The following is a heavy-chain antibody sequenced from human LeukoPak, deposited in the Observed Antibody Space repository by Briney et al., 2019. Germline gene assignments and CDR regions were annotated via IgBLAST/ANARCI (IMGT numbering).Heavy chain of an antibody. D-gene: IGHD2-2*01. CDR2: STHSGSP. V-gene: IGHV4-34*01. CDR1: GGSFSGHY. J-gene: IGHJ4*02. Sequence: SETLSLTCAVYGGSFSGHYWTWIRQPPGKGLEWIGESTHSGSPNYNPSLKSRVSISVDTSKNQFSVKLTSVTAADTAVYYCARGQTGAAAVDFWGPGTLVTVSS. CDR3: ARGQTGAAAVDF.